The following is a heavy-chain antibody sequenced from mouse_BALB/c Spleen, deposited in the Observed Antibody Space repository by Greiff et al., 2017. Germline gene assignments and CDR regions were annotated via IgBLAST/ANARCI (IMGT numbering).Heavy chain of an antibody. D-gene: IGHD2-14*01. Sequence: EVQLVESGGGLVKPGGSLKLSCAASGFTFSSYAMSWVRQSPEKRLEWVAEISSGGSYTYYPDTVTGRFTISRDNAKNTLYLEMSSLRSEDTAMYYCAREGRYDGFAYWGHGTLVTVSA. V-gene: IGHV5-9-4*01. CDR3: AREGRYDGFAY. CDR1: GFTFSSYA. CDR2: ISSGGSYT. J-gene: IGHJ3*01.